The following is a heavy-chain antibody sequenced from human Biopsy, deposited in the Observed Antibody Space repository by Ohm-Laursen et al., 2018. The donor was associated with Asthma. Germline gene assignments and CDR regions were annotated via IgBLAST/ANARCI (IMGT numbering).Heavy chain of an antibody. V-gene: IGHV3-30-3*01. D-gene: IGHD3-3*01. CDR1: GFTFRSYA. CDR2: GGSYYDGGLK. Sequence: SLRLSCTASGFTFRSYAMHWVRQAPGKGLEWVAVGGSYYDGGLKYYADSVNDRFTVSRDDSKNTLYLQMNSLRPNDTAVYYCARDVMEWYLPAFDFWGQGTLVTVSS. CDR3: ARDVMEWYLPAFDF. J-gene: IGHJ4*02.